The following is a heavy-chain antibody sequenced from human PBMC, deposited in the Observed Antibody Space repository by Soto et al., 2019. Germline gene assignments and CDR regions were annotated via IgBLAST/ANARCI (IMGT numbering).Heavy chain of an antibody. D-gene: IGHD6-19*01. CDR2: ISGGGDGT. J-gene: IGHJ3*02. CDR3: AKKGLGSLKTFCSGSGCHYAFDI. Sequence: EVQLLESGGGLVQPGGSLRLSCAASGFTFTNYAMSWVRQAPGKGLEWVSTISGGGDGTYYADSVKGHFTISRDNSKNTLYLQMNSRRVEYTAIYYCAKKGLGSLKTFCSGSGCHYAFDIWGQGTMVNVSS. CDR1: GFTFTNYA. V-gene: IGHV3-23*01.